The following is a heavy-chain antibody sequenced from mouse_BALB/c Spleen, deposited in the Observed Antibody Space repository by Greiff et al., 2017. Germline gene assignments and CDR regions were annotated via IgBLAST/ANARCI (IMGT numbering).Heavy chain of an antibody. CDR3: ARDLLVRGAMDY. V-gene: IGHV5-4*02. CDR1: GFTFSDYY. Sequence: EVKLMESGGGLVQPGGSLKLSCAASGFTFSDYYMYWVRQTPEKRLEWVATISDGGSYTYYPDSVTGRFTISRDNAKNNLYLQMSSLKSEDTAMYYCARDLLVRGAMDYWGQGTSVTVSS. D-gene: IGHD2-14*01. J-gene: IGHJ4*01. CDR2: ISDGGSYT.